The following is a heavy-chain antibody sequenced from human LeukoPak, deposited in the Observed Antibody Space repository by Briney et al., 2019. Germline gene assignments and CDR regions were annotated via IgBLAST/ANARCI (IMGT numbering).Heavy chain of an antibody. CDR2: MNPNSGNT. J-gene: IGHJ6*03. CDR3: ARTPTISKFYYYYYMDV. D-gene: IGHD3-3*01. CDR1: GYTFTSYD. Sequence: APVKVSCKASGYTFTSYDINWVRQAAGQGLEWMGGMNPNSGNTGYAQKFQGRVTMTRNTSISTAYLELSSLRSEDTAVYYCARTPTISKFYYYYYMDVWGKGTTVTVSS. V-gene: IGHV1-8*01.